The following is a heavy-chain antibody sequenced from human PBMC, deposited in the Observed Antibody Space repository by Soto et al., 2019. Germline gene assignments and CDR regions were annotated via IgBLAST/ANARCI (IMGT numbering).Heavy chain of an antibody. CDR1: GFTFSSYG. D-gene: IGHD4-4*01. Sequence: GSLRLSCAASGFTFSSYGMHWVRHAPGKGLEGVAVISYDGSNKYYADSVKGRFTISRDNSKNTLYLQMNSLRAEDTAVYYCANRWVNDYSPIPSDYYYYYGMDVWGQGTTVTVSS. CDR3: ANRWVNDYSPIPSDYYYYYGMDV. V-gene: IGHV3-30*18. CDR2: ISYDGSNK. J-gene: IGHJ6*02.